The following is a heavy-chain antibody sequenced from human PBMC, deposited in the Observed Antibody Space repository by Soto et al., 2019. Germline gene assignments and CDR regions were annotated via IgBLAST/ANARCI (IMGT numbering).Heavy chain of an antibody. Sequence: EVQLVESGGGLVKPGGSLRLSCAASGFTFSNAWMSWVRQAPGKGLEWVGRIKSKTDGGTTDYAEPVKGSFTISRDDSKNTLYLQMNSLKTEDTAVYYCATDILHCSGGRCFKWGQGTLVTVSS. D-gene: IGHD2-15*01. V-gene: IGHV3-15*01. CDR1: GFTFSNAW. CDR2: IKSKTDGGTT. J-gene: IGHJ4*02. CDR3: ATDILHCSGGRCFK.